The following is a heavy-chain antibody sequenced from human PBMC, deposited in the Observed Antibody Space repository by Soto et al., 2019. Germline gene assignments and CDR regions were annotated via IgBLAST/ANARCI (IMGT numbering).Heavy chain of an antibody. Sequence: XGSLRLSCAASGFTFSSYAMSWVRQAPGKGLEWVSAISGSGGSTYYADSVKGRFTISRDNSKNTLYLQMNSLRAEDTAVYYCAVVPAAIGWFDHWGQGTLVTVSS. J-gene: IGHJ5*02. V-gene: IGHV3-23*01. CDR3: AVVPAAIGWFDH. CDR2: ISGSGGST. CDR1: GFTFSSYA. D-gene: IGHD2-2*02.